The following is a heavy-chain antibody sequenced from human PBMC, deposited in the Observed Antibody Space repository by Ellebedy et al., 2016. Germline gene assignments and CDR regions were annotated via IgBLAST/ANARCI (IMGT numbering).Heavy chain of an antibody. CDR2: ISSNGGST. D-gene: IGHD3-10*01. CDR1: GFTFSSYA. Sequence: GESLKISXSASGFTFSSYAMHWVRQAPGKGLEYVSAISSNGGSTYYADSVKGRFTISRDNSKNTLYLQMSSLRAEDTAVYYCVNGIGSGRLPTDLRYYYGMDVWGQGTTVTVSS. J-gene: IGHJ6*02. V-gene: IGHV3-64D*06. CDR3: VNGIGSGRLPTDLRYYYGMDV.